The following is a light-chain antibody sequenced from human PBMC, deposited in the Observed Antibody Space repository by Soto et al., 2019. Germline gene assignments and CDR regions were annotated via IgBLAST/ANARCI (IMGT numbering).Light chain of an antibody. Sequence: QSVLTQPPSVSGAPGQRVTISCTGSSSNIGAGYDVHWYQQLPGTAPRLLIYANSNRPSGVPDRFSGSKSGTSASLAITGLQAEDEADYSCQSYDSSLTGYVFGTGTKLTVL. CDR1: SSNIGAGYD. V-gene: IGLV1-40*01. CDR2: ANS. CDR3: QSYDSSLTGYV. J-gene: IGLJ1*01.